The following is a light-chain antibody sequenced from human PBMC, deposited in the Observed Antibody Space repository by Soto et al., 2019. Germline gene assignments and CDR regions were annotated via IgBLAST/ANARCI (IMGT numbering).Light chain of an antibody. CDR3: QQHASYPRD. CDR1: QGISSY. V-gene: IGKV1-9*01. Sequence: DIQLTQSPSFLSASVGDRVTITCRASQGISSYLAWYQQKPGKAPKLLIYAASTLQSGVPSRFSGTGSGTEFTLTISSLQPEDFATYYCQQHASYPRDFGQGTKVDIK. CDR2: AAS. J-gene: IGKJ1*01.